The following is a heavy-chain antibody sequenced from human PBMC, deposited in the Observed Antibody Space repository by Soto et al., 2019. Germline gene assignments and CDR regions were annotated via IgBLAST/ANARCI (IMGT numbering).Heavy chain of an antibody. J-gene: IGHJ6*04. CDR2: IDNAGTDS. CDR3: ERGWFGPDV. CDR1: GFTLSGRS. V-gene: IGHV3-74*01. Sequence: EVQLVESGGGLVQPGGSLRLSCAASGFTLSGRSMHWVRQAPGKGLVWVSGIDNAGTDSTYADSVKGRFTSSRDNAKNMLYLQMNSLTVEVTAVYYCERGWFGPDVWGKGTTFTVSS. D-gene: IGHD3-10*01.